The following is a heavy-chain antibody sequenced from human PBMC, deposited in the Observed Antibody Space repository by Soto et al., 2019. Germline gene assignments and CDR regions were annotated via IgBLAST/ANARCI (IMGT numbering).Heavy chain of an antibody. D-gene: IGHD3-10*01. CDR2: IDHSGST. CDR3: ARSLGIGYYYGLDV. Sequence: SETLSLTCDVYGGTLSGYHWSWIRQPPGQGLGWIGEIDHSGSTNYNPSLRSRVSISIDTSKKQFSLKLSSVTAADAAVYFCARSLGIGYYYGLDVWGQGTTVTVSS. J-gene: IGHJ6*02. V-gene: IGHV4-34*01. CDR1: GGTLSGYH.